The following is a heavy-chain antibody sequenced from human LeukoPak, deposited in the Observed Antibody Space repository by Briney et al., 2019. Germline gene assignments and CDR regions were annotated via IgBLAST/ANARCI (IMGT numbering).Heavy chain of an antibody. J-gene: IGHJ4*02. CDR3: AKTVDIVATTFSFDY. CDR2: ISGSGGST. D-gene: IGHD5-12*01. Sequence: GGSLRLSCAASGFTFSSYAMSWVRQAPGKGLEWVSAISGSGGSTYYADSVKGRFTISRDNSKNTLYLQMNSLRAEGTAVYYCAKTVDIVATTFSFDYWGQGTLVTVSS. CDR1: GFTFSSYA. V-gene: IGHV3-23*01.